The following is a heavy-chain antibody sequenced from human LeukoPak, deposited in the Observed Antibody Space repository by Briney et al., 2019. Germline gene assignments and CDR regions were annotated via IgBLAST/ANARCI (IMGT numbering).Heavy chain of an antibody. CDR2: INPNSGGT. CDR3: ARDRDFYSSSPTD. CDR1: GYTFTGYY. D-gene: IGHD6-6*01. J-gene: IGHJ4*02. Sequence: ASVKVSCKASGYTFTGYYMHWVRQAPGQGLEWMGRINPNSGGTNYAQKFQDRVTMTRDTSISTAYMELSRLRSDDTAVYYCARDRDFYSSSPTDWGQGTLVTVSS. V-gene: IGHV1-2*06.